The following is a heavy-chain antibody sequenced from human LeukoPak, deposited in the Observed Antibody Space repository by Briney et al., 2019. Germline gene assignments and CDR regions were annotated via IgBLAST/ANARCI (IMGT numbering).Heavy chain of an antibody. Sequence: ASVKVSCKASGYTFTSYDINWVRQATGQGLEWMGWMNPNSGNTGYAQKFQGRVTITRNTSISTAYMELSSLRSEDTAVYYCARKRTIFGVVTLDYWGQGTLVTVSS. CDR3: ARKRTIFGVVTLDY. CDR2: MNPNSGNT. V-gene: IGHV1-8*03. CDR1: GYTFTSYD. J-gene: IGHJ4*02. D-gene: IGHD3-3*01.